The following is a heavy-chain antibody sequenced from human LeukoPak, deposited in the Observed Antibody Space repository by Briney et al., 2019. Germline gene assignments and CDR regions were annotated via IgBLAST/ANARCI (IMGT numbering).Heavy chain of an antibody. D-gene: IGHD3-16*01. Sequence: SVKVSCKASGGTFSSYAINWVRQAPGQGLEWMGGIIPIFGTANYAQKFQGRVTITADESTSTAYMELSSLRSEDTAVYYCARDSGFPHDPFDYWGQGTLVTVSS. CDR1: GGTFSSYA. V-gene: IGHV1-69*13. CDR2: IIPIFGTA. J-gene: IGHJ4*02. CDR3: ARDSGFPHDPFDY.